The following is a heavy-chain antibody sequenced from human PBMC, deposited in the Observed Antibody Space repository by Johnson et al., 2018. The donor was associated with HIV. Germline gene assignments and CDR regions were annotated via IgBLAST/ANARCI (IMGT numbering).Heavy chain of an antibody. CDR3: ARSPGEADAFDI. V-gene: IGHV3-30*02. J-gene: IGHJ3*02. CDR1: GFTFSSYG. D-gene: IGHD3-10*01. CDR2: IRYDGSNK. Sequence: QVQLVESGGGVVQPGGSLRLSCAASGFTFSSYGMHWVRQAPGKGLEWVAFIRYDGSNKYYADSVKGRFTISRDSSKNTLYLQMNSLRAEDTAMYYYARSPGEADAFDIWGQGTMVTVSS.